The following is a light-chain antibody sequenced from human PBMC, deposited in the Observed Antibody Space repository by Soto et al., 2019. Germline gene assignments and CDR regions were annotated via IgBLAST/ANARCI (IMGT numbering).Light chain of an antibody. CDR3: LQAYNSPLT. CDR2: AAS. J-gene: IGKJ5*01. CDR1: QGIRND. V-gene: IGKV1-6*01. Sequence: AIQMTHSASSLSASLGGRVTITFRAIQGIRNDLVWYQQKPVKAPNLLIYAASSSPSGVPSRFTGSASGTDFTLTISSLQPEAFATYSCLQAYNSPLTFGPGTRPEI.